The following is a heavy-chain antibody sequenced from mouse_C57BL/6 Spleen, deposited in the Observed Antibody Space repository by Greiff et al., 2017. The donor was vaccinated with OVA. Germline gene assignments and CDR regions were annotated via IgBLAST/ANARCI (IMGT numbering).Heavy chain of an antibody. V-gene: IGHV5-17*01. J-gene: IGHJ3*01. CDR2: ISSGSSTI. D-gene: IGHD2-4*01. CDR3: ARDDYVGTWFAY. Sequence: EVQVVASWGGLVKPGGSLKLSCAASGFTFSDYGMHWVRQAPEKGLEWVAYISSGSSTIYYADTVKGRFTIPRDNAKNTLFLQMTSRRSEDTAMYYCARDDYVGTWFAYWGQGTLVTVSA. CDR1: GFTFSDYG.